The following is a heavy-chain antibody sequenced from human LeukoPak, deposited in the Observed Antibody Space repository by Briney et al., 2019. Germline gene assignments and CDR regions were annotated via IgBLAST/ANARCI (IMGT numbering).Heavy chain of an antibody. V-gene: IGHV1-2*02. CDR3: ARGGALDY. CDR1: GYTFTDYY. D-gene: IGHD1-26*01. Sequence: AAAVKVCCKASGYTFTDYYIHWVRQAPGQGLEWMGWINPDSDVTHYAQKFQARVTMTRDSSITTAYMELRRLTSDDTAVYFCARGGALDYWGQGTLVTVSS. J-gene: IGHJ4*02. CDR2: INPDSDVT.